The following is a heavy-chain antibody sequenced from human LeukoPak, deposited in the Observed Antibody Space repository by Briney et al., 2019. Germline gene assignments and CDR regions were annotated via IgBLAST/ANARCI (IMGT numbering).Heavy chain of an antibody. CDR2: INWNSGST. J-gene: IGHJ4*02. D-gene: IGHD3-10*01. CDR1: GVTFDDYG. V-gene: IGHV3-20*04. CDR3: ARDKDGSGSYYMSGFDY. Sequence: GGSLRLSCAASGVTFDDYGMSWVRQAPGKGLEWVSGINWNSGSTGYADSVKGRFTISRDNAKNSLYLKMNSLRAEDTALYYCARDKDGSGSYYMSGFDYWGQGTLVTVSS.